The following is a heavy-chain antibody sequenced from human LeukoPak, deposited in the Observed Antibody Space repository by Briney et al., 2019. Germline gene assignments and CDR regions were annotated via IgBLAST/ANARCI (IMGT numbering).Heavy chain of an antibody. J-gene: IGHJ3*02. CDR3: AREVTMVRGVRGAFDI. Sequence: ASVKVSCKASGGTFSSYAISWVRQAPGQGIEWMGRIIPILGIANYAQKFQGRVTITADKSTSTAYMELSSLRSEDTAVYYCAREVTMVRGVRGAFDIWGQGTMVTVSS. CDR2: IIPILGIA. D-gene: IGHD3-10*01. CDR1: GGTFSSYA. V-gene: IGHV1-69*04.